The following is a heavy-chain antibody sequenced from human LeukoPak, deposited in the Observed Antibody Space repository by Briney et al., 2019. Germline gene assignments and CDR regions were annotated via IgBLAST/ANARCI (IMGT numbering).Heavy chain of an antibody. D-gene: IGHD5-12*01. J-gene: IGHJ1*01. CDR3: AAADSGYPPY. V-gene: IGHV3-21*01. CDR2: ISRSSNYI. CDR1: GFTFSILR. Sequence: GESLTHSCAPSGFTFSILRKNWARPPPEGGLEWVSSISRSSNYIYYADSVRRRSTISRDNAKNPLYLQMNSLGAEDTTVDVCAAADSGYPPYWGQGTLVTVPT.